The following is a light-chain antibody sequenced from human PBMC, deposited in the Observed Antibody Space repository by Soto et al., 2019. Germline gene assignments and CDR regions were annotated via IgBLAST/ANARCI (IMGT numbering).Light chain of an antibody. CDR1: SSDVGTYNL. V-gene: IGLV2-23*02. CDR2: EVS. Sequence: QAVLSQPASVSGSPGQVIALSCNGNSSDVGTYNLVSWYQQPPGKAPKLIIFEVSKRPSGVSDRFSGSKSGNTASLTISGLQGEDEADYYCCSYARPGTLYVFGTGTKVTVL. CDR3: CSYARPGTLYV. J-gene: IGLJ1*01.